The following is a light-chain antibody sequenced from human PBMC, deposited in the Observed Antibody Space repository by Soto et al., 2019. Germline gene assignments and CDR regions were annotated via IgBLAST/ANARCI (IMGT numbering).Light chain of an antibody. CDR3: GSITRSSTPG. Sequence: QSVLSQPACVCGSPGQSITISCTGTSSDVGGFEYVSWYQHQPGKAPKLIIYDVTKRPSGVSNRFSGSKSGNTASLTISGIQAEDEGDYYCGSITRSSTPGFGTGTKVTV. CDR2: DVT. CDR1: SSDVGGFEY. J-gene: IGLJ1*01. V-gene: IGLV2-14*01.